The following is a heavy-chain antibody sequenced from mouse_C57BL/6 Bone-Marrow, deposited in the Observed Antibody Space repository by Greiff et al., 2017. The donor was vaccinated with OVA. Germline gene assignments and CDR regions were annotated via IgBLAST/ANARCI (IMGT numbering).Heavy chain of an antibody. CDR3: ARNYRRRAWFAY. CDR1: GFSLTSYG. CDR2: IWSGGST. V-gene: IGHV2-2*01. J-gene: IGHJ3*01. D-gene: IGHD3-3*01. Sequence: VKVVESGPGLVQPSQSLSITCTVSGFSLTSYGVHWVRQSPGKGLEWLGVIWSGGSTDYNAAFISRLSISKDNSKSQVFFKMNSLQADDTAIYYCARNYRRRAWFAYWGQGTLVTVSA.